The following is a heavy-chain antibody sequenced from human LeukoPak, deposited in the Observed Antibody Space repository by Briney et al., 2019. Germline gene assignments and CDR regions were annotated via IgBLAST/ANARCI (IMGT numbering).Heavy chain of an antibody. D-gene: IGHD3-10*01. CDR1: GGTFSSYA. CDR2: IIPIFGTA. Sequence: GASVKVSCKASGGTFSSYAISWVRQAPGQGLEWMGGIIPIFGTANYAQKFQGRVTITADESTSTAYMELSSLRSEDTAVYYCARDLGITMVRGVNWFDPWGQGTLVTVSS. CDR3: ARDLGITMVRGVNWFDP. V-gene: IGHV1-69*13. J-gene: IGHJ5*02.